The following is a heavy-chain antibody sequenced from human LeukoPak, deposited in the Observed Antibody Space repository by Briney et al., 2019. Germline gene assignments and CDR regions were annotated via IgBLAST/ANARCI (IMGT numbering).Heavy chain of an antibody. D-gene: IGHD6-19*01. J-gene: IGHJ4*02. CDR2: IKQDGSEK. V-gene: IGHV3-7*01. Sequence: GGSLRLSCAASRFTFSTYSMSWVRQAPGKGLEWVANIKQDGSEKYYVDSVKGRFTISRDNAKNSLYLQMNSLRAEDTAVYYCARDRAVSGRYYFDYWAQGTRAPVPP. CDR1: RFTFSTYS. CDR3: ARDRAVSGRYYFDY.